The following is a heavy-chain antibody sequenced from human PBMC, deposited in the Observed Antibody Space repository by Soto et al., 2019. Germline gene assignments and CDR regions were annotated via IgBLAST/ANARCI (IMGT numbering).Heavy chain of an antibody. CDR1: GYTFTSYY. J-gene: IGHJ3*02. CDR3: GRVFAGNWNDDPSGGAFDI. D-gene: IGHD1-1*01. Sequence: ASVKVSCKASGYTFTSYYMHWVRQAPGQGLEWMGRINPSGGSTNYAQKFQGRVTMTRDTSTSTAYMELSSLSSEDTALYYCGRVFAGNWNDDPSGGAFDIWGQGTKVT. V-gene: IGHV1-46*03. CDR2: INPSGGST.